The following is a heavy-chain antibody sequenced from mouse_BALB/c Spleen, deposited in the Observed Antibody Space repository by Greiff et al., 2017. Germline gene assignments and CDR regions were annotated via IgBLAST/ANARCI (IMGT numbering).Heavy chain of an antibody. D-gene: IGHD2-4*01. J-gene: IGHJ4*01. V-gene: IGHV3-6*02. Sequence: EVKLQESGPGLVKPSQSLSLTCSVTGYSITSGYYWNWIRQFPGNKLEWMGYISYDGSNNYNPSLKNRISITRDTSKNQFFLKLNSVTTEDTATYYCARGTMITSYYAMDYWGQGTSVTVSS. CDR1: GYSITSGYY. CDR3: ARGTMITSYYAMDY. CDR2: ISYDGSN.